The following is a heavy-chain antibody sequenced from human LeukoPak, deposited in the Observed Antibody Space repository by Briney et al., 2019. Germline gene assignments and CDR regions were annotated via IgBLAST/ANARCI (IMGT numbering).Heavy chain of an antibody. CDR3: ARERTRARGYGYGY. D-gene: IGHD5-18*01. J-gene: IGHJ4*02. V-gene: IGHV1-2*02. CDR2: INPNSGGT. CDR1: GYTFTGYY. Sequence: ASVKVSCKASGYTFTGYYMHWVRQAPGQGLEWMGWINPNSGGTNYAQKFQGRVTMTRDTSISTAYMELSRLRSDDTAVYYCARERTRARGYGYGYWGQGTLVTVSS.